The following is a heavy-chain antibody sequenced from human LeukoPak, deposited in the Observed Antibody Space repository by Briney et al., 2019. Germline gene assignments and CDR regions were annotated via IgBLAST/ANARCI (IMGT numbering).Heavy chain of an antibody. J-gene: IGHJ3*01. V-gene: IGHV3-23*01. CDR1: GFTFSTYD. CDR2: ISRSGST. D-gene: IGHD3-9*01. Sequence: GGSLRLSCVASGFTFSTYDMQWVRQAPGMGLEWVSGISRSGSTYYTDSVKGRFTISRDNSKNTLDLQMNGLRAEDTAVYYCAKGGYFDFENWGQGTMVTVSS. CDR3: AKGGYFDFEN.